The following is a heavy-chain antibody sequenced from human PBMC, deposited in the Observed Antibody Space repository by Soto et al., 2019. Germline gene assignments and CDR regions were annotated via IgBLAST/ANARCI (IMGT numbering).Heavy chain of an antibody. V-gene: IGHV4-59*12. Sequence: SETLSLTCTVSGGSISSYYWSWIRQPPGKGLEWIGYIYYSGSTNYNPSLKSRVTISVDTFKNQFSLKLSSVTAADTAVYYCARGRRRAAAGKDYYYYYYMDVWGKGTTVTVSS. D-gene: IGHD6-13*01. CDR2: IYYSGST. CDR1: GGSISSYY. J-gene: IGHJ6*03. CDR3: ARGRRRAAAGKDYYYYYYMDV.